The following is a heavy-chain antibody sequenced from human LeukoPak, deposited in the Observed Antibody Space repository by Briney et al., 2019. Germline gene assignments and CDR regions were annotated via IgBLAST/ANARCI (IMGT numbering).Heavy chain of an antibody. CDR1: GGSFSGYY. J-gene: IGHJ6*03. CDR3: ARGKVVRDFWSGYYYYYYYMDV. D-gene: IGHD3-3*01. CDR2: INHSGST. Sequence: PSETLSLTYAVYGGSFSGYYWSWIRQPPGKGLEWIGEINHSGSTNYNPSLKSRVTISVDTSKNQFSLKLSSVTAADTAVYYCARGKVVRDFWSGYYYYYYYMDVWGKGTTVTVSS. V-gene: IGHV4-34*01.